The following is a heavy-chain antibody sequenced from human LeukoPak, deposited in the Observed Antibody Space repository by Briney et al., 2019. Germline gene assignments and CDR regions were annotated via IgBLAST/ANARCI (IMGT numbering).Heavy chain of an antibody. CDR1: GGSISSGDYY. CDR3: ARPYYYDSRIDP. J-gene: IGHJ5*02. D-gene: IGHD3-22*01. Sequence: PSKTLPLTCTVSGGSISSGDYYWSWIRQPPGKGLEWIAYMYYSGSTYYNPSLKSRVTMSADTSKNQLSLKLSSVTAADTAVYYCARPYYYDSRIDPWGQGILVTVSS. V-gene: IGHV4-30-4*01. CDR2: MYYSGST.